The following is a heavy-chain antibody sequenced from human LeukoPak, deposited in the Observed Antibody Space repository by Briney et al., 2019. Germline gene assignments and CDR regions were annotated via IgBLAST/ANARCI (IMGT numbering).Heavy chain of an antibody. Sequence: GGSLRLSCAASGFIVSRKYMSWVRQAPGKGLEWVSVIYSGGSADYADSVKGRFTISRDNSKNTLHLQMKSPRAEDTAVYYCAKMSNYYNSLGYYAFDIWGQGTMVTVSS. CDR2: IYSGGSA. V-gene: IGHV3-66*01. D-gene: IGHD3-22*01. CDR3: AKMSNYYNSLGYYAFDI. J-gene: IGHJ3*02. CDR1: GFIVSRKY.